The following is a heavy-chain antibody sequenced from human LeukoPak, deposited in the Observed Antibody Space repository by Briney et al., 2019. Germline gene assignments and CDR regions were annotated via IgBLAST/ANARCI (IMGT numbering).Heavy chain of an antibody. CDR1: GFTFSDYY. V-gene: IGHV4-59*01. CDR2: IYYSGST. D-gene: IGHD2-2*01. J-gene: IGHJ6*03. CDR3: ARGRRGYCSSTSCYGLYYYYMDV. Sequence: GSLRLSCAASGFTFSDYYMTWIRQAPGKGLEWIGYIYYSGSTNYNPSLKSRVTISVDTSKNQFSLKLSSVTAADTAVYYCARGRRGYCSSTSCYGLYYYYMDVWGKGTTVTISS.